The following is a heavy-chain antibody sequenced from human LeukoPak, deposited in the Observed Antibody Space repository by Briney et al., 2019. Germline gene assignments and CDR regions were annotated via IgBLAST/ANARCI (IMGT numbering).Heavy chain of an antibody. V-gene: IGHV4-59*01. CDR1: GGSISTYY. CDR3: ARVAGNYYDRALDI. D-gene: IGHD1-26*01. J-gene: IGHJ3*02. CDR2: IFYTGGT. Sequence: PSETLSLTCTVSGGSISTYYWSWIRQPPGKGLEWIGYIFYTGGTNYNPSLKSRITISVDTSKNQFSLKLSSVTAADTAVYYCARVAGNYYDRALDIWGQGTMVTISS.